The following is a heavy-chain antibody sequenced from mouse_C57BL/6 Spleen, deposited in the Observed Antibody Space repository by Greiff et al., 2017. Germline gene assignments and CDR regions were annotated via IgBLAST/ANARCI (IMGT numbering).Heavy chain of an antibody. Sequence: QVQLQQSGAELVRPGASVTLSCKASGYTFTDYEMHWVKQTPVHGLEWIGAIDPETGGTAYNQKFKGKAILTADKSSSTAYMELRSLTSEDSAVYYCTRKGYSNYERYFEVWGTGTTVTVSS. D-gene: IGHD2-5*01. CDR2: IDPETGGT. CDR3: TRKGYSNYERYFEV. V-gene: IGHV1-15*01. CDR1: GYTFTDYE. J-gene: IGHJ1*03.